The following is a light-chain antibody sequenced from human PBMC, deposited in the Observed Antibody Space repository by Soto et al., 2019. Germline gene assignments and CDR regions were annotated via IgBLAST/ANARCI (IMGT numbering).Light chain of an antibody. J-gene: IGKJ1*01. Sequence: ELVLTQSPGTLSLSPGERATLSCRASQTITSDYLAWYQQRPGHPPRLLIYAASSGAAGIPDRFSGSGSGTDFTLTIGRLEPEDFAVYYCPHSGSSRWTFGQGTKVEIK. V-gene: IGKV3-20*01. CDR1: QTITSDY. CDR3: PHSGSSRWT. CDR2: AAS.